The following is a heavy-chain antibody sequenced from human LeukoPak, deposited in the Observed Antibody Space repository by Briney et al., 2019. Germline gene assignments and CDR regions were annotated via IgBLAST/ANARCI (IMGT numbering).Heavy chain of an antibody. CDR3: AKDLYYGSGSYLFDY. Sequence: GGSLRLSCAASGFTFSSYAMSWVRQAPGKGLEWVSAISGSGGSTYYADSVKGRFTISRDNSKNTLYLQMNSLRAEDTAVYYCAKDLYYGSGSYLFDYWGQGTLVTVSS. CDR1: GFTFSSYA. CDR2: ISGSGGST. V-gene: IGHV3-23*01. J-gene: IGHJ4*02. D-gene: IGHD3-10*01.